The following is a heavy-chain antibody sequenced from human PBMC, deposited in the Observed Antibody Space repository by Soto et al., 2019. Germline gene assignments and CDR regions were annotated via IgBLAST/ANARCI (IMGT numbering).Heavy chain of an antibody. V-gene: IGHV3-7*01. CDR1: GFTFSSYE. CDR2: INQDGSEK. Sequence: GGSLRLSCAASGFTFSSYEMNWVRQAPGEGLEWVSYINQDGSEKHYVDSVKGRFTISRDNAKNSLYLQMSSLTAEDSALYYCSQSLDYWGQGNLVTVSS. J-gene: IGHJ4*02. CDR3: SQSLDY.